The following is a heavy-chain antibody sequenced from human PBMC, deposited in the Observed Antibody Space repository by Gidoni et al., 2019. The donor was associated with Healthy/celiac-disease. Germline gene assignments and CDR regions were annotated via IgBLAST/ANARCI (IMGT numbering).Heavy chain of an antibody. Sequence: QGLEWMGGIIPIFGTANYAQKFQGRVTITADESTSTAYMELSSLRSEDTAVYYCARGGPRVVPAATFLMAPREGDAFDIWGQGTMVTVSS. D-gene: IGHD2-2*01. CDR2: IIPIFGTA. J-gene: IGHJ3*02. CDR3: ARGGPRVVPAATFLMAPREGDAFDI. V-gene: IGHV1-69*01.